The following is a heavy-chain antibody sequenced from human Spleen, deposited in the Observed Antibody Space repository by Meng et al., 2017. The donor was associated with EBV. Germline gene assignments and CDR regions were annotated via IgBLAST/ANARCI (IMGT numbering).Heavy chain of an antibody. CDR2: IYYSGIS. CDR1: GGSISSRTSY. CDR3: GRIMVRGVTSIDC. V-gene: IGHV4-39*07. J-gene: IGHJ4*02. Sequence: QLQLQESGPGLVKPSETLSLTCTVSGGSISSRTSYWAWIRQPPGKGLEWIGIIYYSGISHYTPSLESRITISVDTSKNQFSLKLSSATAADTAVYYCGRIMVRGVTSIDCWGQGTLVTVSS. D-gene: IGHD3-10*01.